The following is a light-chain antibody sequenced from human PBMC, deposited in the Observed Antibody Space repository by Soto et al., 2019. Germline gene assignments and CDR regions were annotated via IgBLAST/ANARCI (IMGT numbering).Light chain of an antibody. CDR3: SSYTISSTVV. Sequence: QSALTQPASVSGSPGQSITISCTGTSSDVGGYNYVSWYQQHPGKAPKLMIYDVSNRPSGDSNRFSGSKSGNTASLTISGLQPEYEADYYCSSYTISSTVVFGGGTKQTV. CDR2: DVS. CDR1: SSDVGGYNY. V-gene: IGLV2-14*01. J-gene: IGLJ2*01.